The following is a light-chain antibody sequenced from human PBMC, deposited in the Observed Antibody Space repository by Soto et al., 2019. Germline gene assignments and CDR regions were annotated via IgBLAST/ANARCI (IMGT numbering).Light chain of an antibody. CDR1: QTVTRNY. CDR2: GAS. V-gene: IGKV3-20*01. Sequence: DIVMTQSPDSLAVSPGERATLSCRASQTVTRNYLAWHQQKPGQTPRLLVYGASSRATGIPDRFSGSGSGTDFTLTVSRLEPEDFAVYYCQQYGSSPLFGQGTRLEIK. J-gene: IGKJ5*01. CDR3: QQYGSSPL.